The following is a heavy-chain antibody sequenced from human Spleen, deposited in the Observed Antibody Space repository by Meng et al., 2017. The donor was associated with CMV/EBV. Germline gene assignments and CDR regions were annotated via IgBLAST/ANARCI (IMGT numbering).Heavy chain of an antibody. CDR2: IFAGGNT. V-gene: IGHV3-66*02. J-gene: IGHJ6*02. CDR1: GFTFSDYY. Sequence: GGSLRLSCAASGFTFSDYYMSWIRQAPGKGLEWVSVIFAGGNTYYADSVKGRFTISRDNSKNTLYLQMNSLGPEDTAVYYCARDQLVGTSTNPYYYYYGMDVWGQGTTVTVSS. D-gene: IGHD1-26*01. CDR3: ARDQLVGTSTNPYYYYYGMDV.